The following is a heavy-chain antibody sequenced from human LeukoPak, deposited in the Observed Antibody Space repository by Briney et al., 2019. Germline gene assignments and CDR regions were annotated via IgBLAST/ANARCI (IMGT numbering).Heavy chain of an antibody. CDR3: AKAKTWLVFDY. D-gene: IGHD6-19*01. V-gene: IGHV3-30*04. CDR2: ISSYGINK. CDR1: GFTFSTYT. Sequence: GGSLRLSCGASGFTFSTYTMHWVRQGPGKGLEWVAVISSYGINKYYADSVKGRFIISRDNSKNTLYLQMTSLRAEDTAVHYCAKAKTWLVFDYWGQGTLVTVSS. J-gene: IGHJ4*02.